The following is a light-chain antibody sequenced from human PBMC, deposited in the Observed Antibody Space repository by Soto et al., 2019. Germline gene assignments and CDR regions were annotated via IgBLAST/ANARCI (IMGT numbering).Light chain of an antibody. J-gene: IGLJ1*01. Sequence: QSVPTQPASVSGPTGQLITISCTGTSSDVGGYNYVSWYQQLPGKAPNLMIYEVSNRRSGVSNRFSGSKSGNTASLTISGLQAEDESDYYCSSYTSSSTLAYVFGTGTKVTVL. CDR3: SSYTSSSTLAYV. CDR2: EVS. CDR1: SSDVGGYNY. V-gene: IGLV2-14*01.